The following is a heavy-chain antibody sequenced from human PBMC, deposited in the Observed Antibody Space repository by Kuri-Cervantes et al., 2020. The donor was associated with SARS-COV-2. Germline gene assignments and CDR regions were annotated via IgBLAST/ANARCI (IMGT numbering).Heavy chain of an antibody. CDR2: IYYSGST. V-gene: IGHV4-59*08. Sequence: SETLSLTCTVSGGSISSCYWSWIRQPPGKGLEWIGYIYYSGSTNYNPSLKSRVTISVDTSKNQFSLKLSSVTAADTAVYYCAGGVGEGNYYYYYGMDVWSQGTTVTVSS. D-gene: IGHD3-10*01. CDR3: AGGVGEGNYYYYYGMDV. CDR1: GGSISSCY. J-gene: IGHJ6*02.